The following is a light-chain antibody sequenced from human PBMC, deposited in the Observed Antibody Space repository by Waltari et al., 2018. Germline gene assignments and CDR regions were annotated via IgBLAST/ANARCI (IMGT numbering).Light chain of an antibody. CDR1: QTILTW. CDR2: KAS. J-gene: IGKJ2*01. V-gene: IGKV1-5*03. Sequence: DTQVTQSPSTLSASVGDSVTITCRASQTILTWMAWYQQKPGKAPKLLIYKASRLESGVPSRFSGTASGTEFTLTISSLQPDDFATYYCQQYNSYSYTFGQGTKLEIK. CDR3: QQYNSYSYT.